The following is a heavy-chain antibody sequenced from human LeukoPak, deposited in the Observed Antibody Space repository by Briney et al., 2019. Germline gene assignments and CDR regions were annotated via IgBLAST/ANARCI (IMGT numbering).Heavy chain of an antibody. CDR1: GGSFSGYY. CDR2: INHSGST. J-gene: IGHJ4*02. CDR3: ARGPRGIAAAGTGFDY. D-gene: IGHD6-13*01. Sequence: PSETLSLTCAVYGGSFSGYYWSWVRQPPGKGLELIWEINHSGSTNYNPSLKSRVTISVDTSKNQFSLKLSSVTAAGTAVYYCARGPRGIAAAGTGFDYWGQGTLVTVSS. V-gene: IGHV4-34*01.